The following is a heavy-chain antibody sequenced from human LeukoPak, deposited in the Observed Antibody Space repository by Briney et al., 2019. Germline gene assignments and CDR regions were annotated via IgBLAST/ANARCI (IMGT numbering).Heavy chain of an antibody. D-gene: IGHD3-10*01. CDR3: AKATMVRGEPHLHNYGMDV. J-gene: IGHJ6*02. CDR1: GFTFSSYA. CDR2: VSASGGRT. Sequence: PGGSLRLSCAASGFTFSSYAMSWVRQAPGKGLEWVSAVSASGGRTYYADSVKGRFTISRDNSKSTLYLQMNSLRAEDTAVYYCAKATMVRGEPHLHNYGMDVWGQGTTVTVSS. V-gene: IGHV3-23*01.